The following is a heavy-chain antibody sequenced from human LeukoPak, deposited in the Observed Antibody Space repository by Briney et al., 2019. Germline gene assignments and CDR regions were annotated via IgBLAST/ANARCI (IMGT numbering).Heavy chain of an antibody. D-gene: IGHD2-8*02. CDR2: MNPSDGST. CDR1: GGTFSSYA. Sequence: GSSVKVSCKASGGTFSSYAISWVRQAPGQGLEWMGIMNPSDGSTSYAQKFRGRVTMTRDTSTTTVYMEMSNLSSEDTAMYYCAKSRTTGSASSDYWGQGTLVTVSS. CDR3: AKSRTTGSASSDY. V-gene: IGHV1-46*01. J-gene: IGHJ4*02.